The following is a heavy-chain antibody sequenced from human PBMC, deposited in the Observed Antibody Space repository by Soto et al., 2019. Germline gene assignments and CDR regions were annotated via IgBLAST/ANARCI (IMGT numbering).Heavy chain of an antibody. J-gene: IGHJ4*02. CDR1: GFTFSSYD. D-gene: IGHD1-26*01. CDR2: ISYDASKK. V-gene: IGHV3-30-3*01. CDR3: ARESAGSYVDY. Sequence: GGSLRLSCAASGFTFSSYDMHWVRQAPGKGLEWVAVISYDASKKYYADSVKGRFTISGDNSKNTVYLQMNSLRPEDTAVYYCARESAGSYVDYWGQGTLVTVSS.